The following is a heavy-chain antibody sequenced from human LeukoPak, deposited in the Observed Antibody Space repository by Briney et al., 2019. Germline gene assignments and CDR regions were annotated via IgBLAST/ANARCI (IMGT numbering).Heavy chain of an antibody. CDR2: IKQDGSEK. CDR1: GFTFSSYW. D-gene: IGHD3/OR15-3a*01. J-gene: IGHJ4*02. V-gene: IGHV3-7*01. Sequence: GGSLRLSCAASGFTFSSYWMSWVRQAPGKGLEWVANIKQDGSEKYYEDSVKGRFTISRDNAKNSLYLQMNSLRAEGQAGDYCARDLRPLGLWIDLWGQGTPVTVPS. CDR3: ARDLRPLGLWIDL.